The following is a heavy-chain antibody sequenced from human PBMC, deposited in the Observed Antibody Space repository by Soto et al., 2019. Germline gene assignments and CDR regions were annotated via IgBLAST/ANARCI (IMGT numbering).Heavy chain of an antibody. V-gene: IGHV1-69*13. Sequence: GASXKVSCKASGGTFSIYAISWVRQAPVQGLEWMGGIIPIFDTADYAQKFQGRVTITADESTNTAYMELSSLRSEDTAVYYCAGHSSGVPGYYYGMDVWGQGTTVTVSS. J-gene: IGHJ6*02. CDR2: IIPIFDTA. D-gene: IGHD3-22*01. CDR3: AGHSSGVPGYYYGMDV. CDR1: GGTFSIYA.